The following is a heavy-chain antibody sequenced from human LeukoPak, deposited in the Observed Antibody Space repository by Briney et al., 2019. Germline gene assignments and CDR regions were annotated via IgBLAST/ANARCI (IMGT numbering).Heavy chain of an antibody. CDR1: GDSISSGGYY. D-gene: IGHD6-6*01. V-gene: IGHV4-61*08. J-gene: IGHJ5*02. Sequence: SETLSLTCTVSGDSISSGGYYWSWFRKPPGKGLEWIGYIYYSGSTNYNPSLKSRVTISVDTSKIQCFLKLSSGAAADPAVYYWARGAGTIGIAARGAWFEPWGQGTLVTVSS. CDR3: ARGAGTIGIAARGAWFEP. CDR2: IYYSGST.